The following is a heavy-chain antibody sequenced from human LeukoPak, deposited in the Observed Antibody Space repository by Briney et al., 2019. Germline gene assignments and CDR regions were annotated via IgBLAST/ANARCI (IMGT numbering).Heavy chain of an antibody. CDR2: ISGSGDST. J-gene: IGHJ4*02. Sequence: HAGGSLRLSCAASGFTFSSYAMSWVRQAPGKGLERVSAISGSGDSTYYGDSVKDRFTISRDNSKNTLYLQMNSLRAEDTAVYYCAKTRPLDSSSWSHGDYWGQGTLVTVSS. V-gene: IGHV3-23*01. CDR3: AKTRPLDSSSWSHGDY. CDR1: GFTFSSYA. D-gene: IGHD6-13*01.